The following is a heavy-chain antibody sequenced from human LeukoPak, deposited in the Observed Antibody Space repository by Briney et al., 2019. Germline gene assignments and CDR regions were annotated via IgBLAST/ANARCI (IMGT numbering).Heavy chain of an antibody. D-gene: IGHD3-22*01. Sequence: GGSLRLSCAASGFTFSSYWMSWVCQAPGKGLEWVANIKQDGSEKYYVDSVKGRFTISRDNAKNSLYLQMNSLRAEDTAVYYCVVVITLFDYWGQGTLVTVSS. CDR1: GFTFSSYW. CDR3: VVVITLFDY. V-gene: IGHV3-7*01. CDR2: IKQDGSEK. J-gene: IGHJ4*02.